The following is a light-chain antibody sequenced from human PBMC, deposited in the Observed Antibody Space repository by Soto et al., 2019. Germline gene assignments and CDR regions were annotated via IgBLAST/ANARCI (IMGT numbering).Light chain of an antibody. CDR3: KQYNNWPQT. Sequence: ETMMTQSPDTLSVSLGERATLSCRASQSLRSSLAWYQQKPGQAPRLLIYDASTRATGIQARFSGSGSGTDFTLTIRGLQSEDFAVYYCKQYNNWPQTVGQGTKVDIK. J-gene: IGKJ1*01. CDR2: DAS. V-gene: IGKV3-15*01. CDR1: QSLRSS.